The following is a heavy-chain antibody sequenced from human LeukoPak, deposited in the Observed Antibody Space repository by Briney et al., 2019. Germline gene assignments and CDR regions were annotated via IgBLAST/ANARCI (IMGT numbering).Heavy chain of an antibody. V-gene: IGHV3-21*01. J-gene: IGHJ4*02. CDR3: AREPPRKVGATTDFDY. CDR1: GFTFSSYS. D-gene: IGHD1-26*01. CDR2: ISSSSSYI. Sequence: GGSLRLSCAASGFTFSSYSMNWVRQAPGKGLEWVSSISSSSSYIYYADSAKGRFTNSRDNAKSSLYLQMNSLRAEDTAVYYCAREPPRKVGATTDFDYWGQGTLVTVSS.